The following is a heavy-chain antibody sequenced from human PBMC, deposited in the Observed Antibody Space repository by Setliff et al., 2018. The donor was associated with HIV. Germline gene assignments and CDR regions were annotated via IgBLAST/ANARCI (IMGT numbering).Heavy chain of an antibody. V-gene: IGHV4-61*09. CDR1: DGAVASGSYY. CDR3: ARGVEVTFDY. CDR2: VYTSGTT. J-gene: IGHJ4*02. Sequence: SETLSLTCTVSDGAVASGSYYWTWVRQPAGEGLEWMGHVYTSGTTNYNPSLEHRVTMSLDTSKNHFSLNLTSVTAADTAVYYCARGVEVTFDYWGQGALVTVSS. D-gene: IGHD2-21*02.